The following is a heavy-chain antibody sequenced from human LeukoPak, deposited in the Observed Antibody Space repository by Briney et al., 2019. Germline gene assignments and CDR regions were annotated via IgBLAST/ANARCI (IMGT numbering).Heavy chain of an antibody. CDR2: INHSGST. V-gene: IGHV4-34*01. D-gene: IGHD6-13*01. CDR3: ARHLSNSSSWYCFDY. Sequence: SETLSLTCAVYGGSFSGYYWSWIRQPPGKGLGWIGEINHSGSTNYNPSLKSRVTISVDTSKNQFSRKLSPVTAADTAVYHCARHLSNSSSWYCFDYWGQGTLVTVSS. CDR1: GGSFSGYY. J-gene: IGHJ4*02.